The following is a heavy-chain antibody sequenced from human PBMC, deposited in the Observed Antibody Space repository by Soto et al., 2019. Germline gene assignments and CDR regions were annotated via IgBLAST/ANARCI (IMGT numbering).Heavy chain of an antibody. CDR2: INPNSGGT. D-gene: IGHD6-13*01. J-gene: IGHJ6*02. V-gene: IGHV1-2*02. CDR1: GYTFTGYY. Sequence: ASVKVSCKASGYTFTGYYMHWVRQAPGQGLEWMGWINPNSGGTNYAQKFQGRVTMTRDTSISTAYMELSRLRSDDTAVYYCARMAAAGFHYYYGMDVWGQGTTVTVSS. CDR3: ARMAAAGFHYYYGMDV.